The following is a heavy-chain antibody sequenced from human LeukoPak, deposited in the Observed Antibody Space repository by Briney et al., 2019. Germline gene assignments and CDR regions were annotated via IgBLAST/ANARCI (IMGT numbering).Heavy chain of an antibody. CDR3: ARWGCSGGSCYSAGYYYYGMDV. CDR1: GESFSGYY. CDR2: IYYSGST. Sequence: PSETLSLTCDVYGESFSGYYWNWIRQPPGKGLEWIGYIYYSGSTNYNPSLKSRVTISVDTSKNQFSLKLSSVTAADTAVYYCARWGCSGGSCYSAGYYYYGMDVWGQGTTVTVSS. V-gene: IGHV4-59*01. D-gene: IGHD2-15*01. J-gene: IGHJ6*02.